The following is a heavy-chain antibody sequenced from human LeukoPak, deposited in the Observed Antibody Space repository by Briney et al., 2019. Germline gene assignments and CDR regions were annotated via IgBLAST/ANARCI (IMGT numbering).Heavy chain of an antibody. V-gene: IGHV4-39*01. J-gene: IGHJ4*02. Sequence: SETLSLTCSVSGASIRSSSYYWGWIRQPPGKGLDWIASIYYSGSTYYNPSLKSRVTISVDTSKNTFSLKLSSVTAADTAVYYCASRSRSGWYFDDWGQGTLVTVSS. CDR2: IYYSGST. D-gene: IGHD6-19*01. CDR1: GASIRSSSYY. CDR3: ASRSRSGWYFDD.